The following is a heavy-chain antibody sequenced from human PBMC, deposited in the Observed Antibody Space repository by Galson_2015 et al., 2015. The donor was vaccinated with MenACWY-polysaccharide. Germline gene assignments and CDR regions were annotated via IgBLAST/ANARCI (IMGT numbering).Heavy chain of an antibody. V-gene: IGHV1-2*02. Sequence: SVKVSCKASGYTFTGYHMHWVRQAPGQGLEWMGWINPNSGGTGYAQKFEGRVTMTRDTSINTAYMELSSLRSDDTAVYYCATDYAAMGTGLDYWGQGTQVTVSS. CDR2: INPNSGGT. CDR3: ATDYAAMGTGLDY. D-gene: IGHD5-18*01. J-gene: IGHJ4*02. CDR1: GYTFTGYH.